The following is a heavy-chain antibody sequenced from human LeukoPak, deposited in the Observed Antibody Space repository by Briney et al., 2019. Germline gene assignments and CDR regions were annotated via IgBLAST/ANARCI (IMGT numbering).Heavy chain of an antibody. Sequence: SETLSLTCTVSGGSISSYYWSWIRQPPGKGLEWIGYIYHSGSTYYNLSLKSRVTISVDRSKNQFSLKLSSVTAADTAVYYCARAPREDYDFWSGYYTGIPDTVGAFDIWGQGTMVTVSS. J-gene: IGHJ3*02. D-gene: IGHD3-3*01. V-gene: IGHV4-59*12. CDR2: IYHSGST. CDR3: ARAPREDYDFWSGYYTGIPDTVGAFDI. CDR1: GGSISSYY.